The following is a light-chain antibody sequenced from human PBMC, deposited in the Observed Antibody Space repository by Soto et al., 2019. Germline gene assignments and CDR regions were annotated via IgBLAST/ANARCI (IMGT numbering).Light chain of an antibody. V-gene: IGLV2-14*03. CDR2: DVS. CDR1: SSDVGAYNY. Sequence: QSALTQPASVSGYPGQSITISCTGTSSDVGAYNYVSWYQQHPGKAPKLIIYDVSNRPSGVSNRFSGSKSGNTASLTISGLQAEDEADYYCSSFARSTTRVVFGPGTKLTVL. J-gene: IGLJ1*01. CDR3: SSFARSTTRVV.